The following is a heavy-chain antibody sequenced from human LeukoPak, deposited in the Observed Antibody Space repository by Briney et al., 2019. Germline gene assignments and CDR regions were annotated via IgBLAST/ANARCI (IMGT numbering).Heavy chain of an antibody. J-gene: IGHJ4*02. CDR3: ARDQYDTWSRRGNFDS. Sequence: GGSLRLSCAASGFTFSSYGMHWVRQAPGKGLEWVAVISYDGSNKYYADSVKGRFTISRDNTKNSLYLQMNSLRAEDTAVFYCARDQYDTWSRRGNFDSWGQGTLVIVSS. D-gene: IGHD3-3*01. CDR2: ISYDGSNK. CDR1: GFTFSSYG. V-gene: IGHV3-30*03.